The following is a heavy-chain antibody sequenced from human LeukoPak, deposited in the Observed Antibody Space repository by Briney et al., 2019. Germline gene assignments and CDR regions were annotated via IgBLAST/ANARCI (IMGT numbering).Heavy chain of an antibody. V-gene: IGHV1-69*13. CDR2: IIPIFGTP. CDR1: GGTFRSYV. J-gene: IGHJ4*02. D-gene: IGHD3-10*01. Sequence: GASVKVSCKASGGTFRSYVVTWVRQAPGQGLEWMGGIIPIFGTPNYAQKFQGRVTITADESTSTAYMELSSLRSEDTAVYYCARGYGSGSYYRQPFDYWGQGTLVTVSS. CDR3: ARGYGSGSYYRQPFDY.